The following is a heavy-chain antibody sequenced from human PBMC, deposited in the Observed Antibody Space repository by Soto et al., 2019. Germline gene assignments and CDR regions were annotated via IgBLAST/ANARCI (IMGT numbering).Heavy chain of an antibody. V-gene: IGHV1-8*01. CDR2: MNPNSGNT. D-gene: IGHD5-18*01. J-gene: IGHJ4*02. CDR3: AREGGYSYGIDF. CDR1: GYTFTSYD. Sequence: ASVKVSCKASGYTFTSYDINWVRQATGQGLEWMGWMNPNSGNTGYAQKFQGRVTMSRNTSISTAYMELSSLRSEDTAVYYCAREGGYSYGIDFWGQGILVSVSS.